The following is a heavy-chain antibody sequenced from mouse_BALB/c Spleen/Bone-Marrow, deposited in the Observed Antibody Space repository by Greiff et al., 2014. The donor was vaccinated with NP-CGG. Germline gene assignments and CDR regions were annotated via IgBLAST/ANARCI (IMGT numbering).Heavy chain of an antibody. CDR1: GFNIKDYY. V-gene: IGHV14-4*02. CDR2: IDPENGDT. D-gene: IGHD2-10*02. CDR3: NEGYGNYGY. J-gene: IGHJ2*01. Sequence: VQLQQPGAELVRSGASVKLSCTASGFNIKDYYMHWVKQRPEQGLEWIGWIDPENGDTEYAPKFQGKATKTADTSSNTAYLQLSSLTSEDTAVYYCNEGYGNYGYWGQGTTLTVSS.